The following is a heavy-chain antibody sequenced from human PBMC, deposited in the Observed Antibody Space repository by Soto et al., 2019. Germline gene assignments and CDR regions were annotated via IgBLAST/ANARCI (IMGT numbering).Heavy chain of an antibody. Sequence: PGGSLRLSCAASGFTFSSYSMNWVRQAPGKGLEWVSSISSSSSYIYYADSVKGRFTISRDNAKNSLYLQMNSLRAEDTAVYYCARMSLVVPSQPGYYYGMDVWGQGTTVTVSS. D-gene: IGHD2-2*01. CDR3: ARMSLVVPSQPGYYYGMDV. J-gene: IGHJ6*02. CDR2: ISSSSSYI. CDR1: GFTFSSYS. V-gene: IGHV3-21*01.